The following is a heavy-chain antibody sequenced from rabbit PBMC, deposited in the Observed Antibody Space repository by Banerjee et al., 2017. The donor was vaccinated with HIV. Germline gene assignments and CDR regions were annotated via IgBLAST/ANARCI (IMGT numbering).Heavy chain of an antibody. J-gene: IGHJ4*01. CDR1: GFTISSSYW. CDR2: IYGGSSGTT. V-gene: IGHV1S40*01. D-gene: IGHD4-2*01. Sequence: QSLEESGGDLVKPGASLTLTCTASGFTISSSYWICWVRQAPGKGLEWIASIYGGSSGTTHYASWAKGRFTISKTSSTTVTLQMTSLTGADTATYFCVGGAGMSALNLWGPGTLVTVS. CDR3: VGGAGMSALNL.